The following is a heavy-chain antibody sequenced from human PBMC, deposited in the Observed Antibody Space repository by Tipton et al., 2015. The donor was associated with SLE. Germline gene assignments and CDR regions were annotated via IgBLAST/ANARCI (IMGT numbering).Heavy chain of an antibody. D-gene: IGHD3-16*01. CDR1: GYSISSGYY. CDR3: ARDPPSSYYYGMDV. CDR2: IYGSGNS. Sequence: TLSLPCAVSGYSISSGYYWGWIRQPPGKGLEWIGSIYGSGNSYYNPSLRSRVTISVDTSKNQFSLKLTSVTAADTAVYYCARDPPSSYYYGMDVWGQGTTVTVSS. V-gene: IGHV4-38-2*02. J-gene: IGHJ6*02.